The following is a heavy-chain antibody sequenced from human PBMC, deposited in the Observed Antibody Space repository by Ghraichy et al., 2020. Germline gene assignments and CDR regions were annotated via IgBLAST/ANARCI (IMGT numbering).Heavy chain of an antibody. D-gene: IGHD3-3*01. CDR1: GFTFSSYE. Sequence: GGSLRLSCAASGFTFSSYEMNWVRQAPGKGLEWVSYISSSGSTIYYADSGQGRFTISRDNAKNSLYLQMNSLRAEDTAVYYCARVGAGITIFGVFSHGMYVWCHEGTVAVSS. V-gene: IGHV3-48*03. J-gene: IGHJ6*02. CDR2: ISSSGSTI. CDR3: ARVGAGITIFGVFSHGMYV.